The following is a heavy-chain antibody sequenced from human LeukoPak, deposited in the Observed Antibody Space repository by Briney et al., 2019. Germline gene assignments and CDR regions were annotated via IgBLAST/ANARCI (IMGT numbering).Heavy chain of an antibody. CDR1: GFTFSSYS. CDR3: ASFSYGQLFDY. CDR2: ISSSSSYI. V-gene: IGHV3-21*01. Sequence: GGSLRLSCAASGFTFSSYSMNWARQAPGKGLEWVSSISSSSSYIYYADSVKGRFTISRDNAKNSLYLQMNSLRAEDTAVYYCASFSYGQLFDYWGQGTLVTVSS. D-gene: IGHD5-18*01. J-gene: IGHJ4*02.